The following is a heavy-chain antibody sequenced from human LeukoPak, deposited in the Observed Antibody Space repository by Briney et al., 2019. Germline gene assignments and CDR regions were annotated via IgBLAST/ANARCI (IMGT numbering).Heavy chain of an antibody. Sequence: GGSLRLSCAASGFTFSTYWMHWVCQPLGKGLVWVSRINPDGSTTNYADSVKGRFTISRDNAKNTLYLQMNSLTVEDTAVYYCVRIATVTTPDYWGQGTLVTVSS. CDR1: GFTFSTYW. D-gene: IGHD4-17*01. CDR3: VRIATVTTPDY. J-gene: IGHJ4*02. CDR2: INPDGSTT. V-gene: IGHV3-74*01.